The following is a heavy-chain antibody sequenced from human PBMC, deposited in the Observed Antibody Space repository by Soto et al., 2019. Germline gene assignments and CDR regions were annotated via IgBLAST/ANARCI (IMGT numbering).Heavy chain of an antibody. Sequence: ASVKVSCKASGGTFSSYTISWVRQAPGQRLEWMGRIIPILGIANYAQKFQGRVTITADKSTSTAYMELSSLRSEDTAVYYCARAIVVVVGENVGGDAFDIWGQGTMVTVSS. CDR1: GGTFSSYT. CDR3: ARAIVVVVGENVGGDAFDI. J-gene: IGHJ3*02. CDR2: IIPILGIA. V-gene: IGHV1-69*02. D-gene: IGHD2-15*01.